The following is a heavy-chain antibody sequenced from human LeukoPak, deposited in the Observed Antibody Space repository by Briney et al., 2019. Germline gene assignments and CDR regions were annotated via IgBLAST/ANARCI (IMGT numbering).Heavy chain of an antibody. Sequence: PGGSLRLSCAASGFTFSSYSMNWVRQAPGKGLEWVSSISSSSSYIYYADSVKGRFTISRDNAKNSLYLQMNSLRAGDTAVYYCARDSYSSSADFDYWGQGTLVTVSS. V-gene: IGHV3-21*01. CDR3: ARDSYSSSADFDY. CDR1: GFTFSSYS. D-gene: IGHD6-6*01. CDR2: ISSSSSYI. J-gene: IGHJ4*02.